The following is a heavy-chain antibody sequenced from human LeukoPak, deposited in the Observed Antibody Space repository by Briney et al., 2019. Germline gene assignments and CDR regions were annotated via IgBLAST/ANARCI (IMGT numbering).Heavy chain of an antibody. CDR1: GYTFTVYY. CDR3: ASASGYSYGFAFDI. J-gene: IGHJ3*02. V-gene: IGHV1-2*02. D-gene: IGHD5-18*01. Sequence: ASVTVSFKASGYTFTVYYMHWVRQAPGQGLEWMGWINPNSGGTNYAQKFQGRVTMTRDTSISTAYMELSRLRSDDTAVYYCASASGYSYGFAFDIWGQGTMVTVSS. CDR2: INPNSGGT.